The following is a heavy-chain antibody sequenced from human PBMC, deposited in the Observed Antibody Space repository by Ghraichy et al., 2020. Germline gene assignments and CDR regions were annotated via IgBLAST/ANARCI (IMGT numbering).Heavy chain of an antibody. CDR2: INHSGST. CDR3: ATSYYDFWSGVGGYFDY. J-gene: IGHJ4*02. V-gene: IGHV4-34*01. CDR1: GGSFSGYY. D-gene: IGHD3-3*01. Sequence: GSLRLSCAVYGGSFSGYYWSWIRQPPGKGLEWIGEINHSGSTNYNPSLKSRVTISVDTSKNQFSLKLSSVTAADTAVYYCATSYYDFWSGVGGYFDYWGQGTLVTVSS.